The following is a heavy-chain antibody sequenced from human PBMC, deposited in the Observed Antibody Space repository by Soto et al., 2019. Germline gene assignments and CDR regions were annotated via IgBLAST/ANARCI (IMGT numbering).Heavy chain of an antibody. Sequence: QVQLVESGGGVVQPGRSLRLSCAASGFTFSSYGMHWVRQAPGKGLEWVAVISYDGSNKYYADSVKGRFTISRDNSKNTLYLQMNSLRAEDTAVYYCAKDRGSTTGAHYYYYGMDVW. CDR1: GFTFSSYG. CDR2: ISYDGSNK. CDR3: AKDRGSTTGAHYYYYGMDV. J-gene: IGHJ6*01. D-gene: IGHD1-1*01. V-gene: IGHV3-30*18.